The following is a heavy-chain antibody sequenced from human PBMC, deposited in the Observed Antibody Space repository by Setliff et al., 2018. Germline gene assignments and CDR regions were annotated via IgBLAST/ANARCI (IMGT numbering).Heavy chain of an antibody. CDR2: INPNSGGT. Sequence: GASVKVSCKASGYTSTGYYMHWVRQAPGQGLEWMGRINPNSGGTNYAQKFQGRVTMTRDTSISTAYMELSRLRSDDTAVYYCARAPAYVGNLMVVVTTEGYYFDSWGQGTLVTVSS. CDR3: ARAPAYVGNLMVVVTTEGYYFDS. D-gene: IGHD3-22*01. J-gene: IGHJ4*02. CDR1: GYTSTGYY. V-gene: IGHV1-2*06.